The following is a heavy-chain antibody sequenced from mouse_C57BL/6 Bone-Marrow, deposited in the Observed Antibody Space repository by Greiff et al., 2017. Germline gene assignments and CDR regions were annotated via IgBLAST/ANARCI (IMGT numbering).Heavy chain of an antibody. CDR2: FYWDDDK. V-gene: IGHV8-12*01. CDR3: ARREIGFFDY. Sequence: QVTLQVSGPGILQSSQTLSLTCSFSGFSLSTSGMGVSWIRQPSGKGLEWLAHFYWDDDKRYNPSLKSRLTISKDTSRNQVFLKITSVDTADTATYYCARREIGFFDYWGQGTTLTVSS. CDR1: GFSLSTSGMG. J-gene: IGHJ2*01.